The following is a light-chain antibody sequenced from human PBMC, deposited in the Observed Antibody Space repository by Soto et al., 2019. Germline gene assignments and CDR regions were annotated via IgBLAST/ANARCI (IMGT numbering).Light chain of an antibody. CDR2: DAS. V-gene: IGKV1-9*01. CDR1: QGISSY. J-gene: IGKJ1*01. Sequence: IQLTQSPSSLSASVGDRVTITCRASQGISSYLAWYQQKPGKAPELLIYDASNLQSGVPSRFSGSGSGTEFTLTISSLQPDDFATYYCQQYNSYSFGQGTKVDIK. CDR3: QQYNSYS.